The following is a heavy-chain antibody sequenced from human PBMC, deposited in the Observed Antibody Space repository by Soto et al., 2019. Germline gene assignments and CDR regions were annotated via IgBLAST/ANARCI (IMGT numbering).Heavy chain of an antibody. J-gene: IGHJ6*02. CDR2: IDPSSSYI. CDR1: GFTFSSCT. Sequence: GGSLRLSCAASGFTFSSCTMHWVRQAAGKGLEWVSSIDPSSSYIYYADSLKGRFTISRDNAKNSLYLQMNSLRDEDTAVYYCARDLGTGYFRNGMDVWGQGTTVTVSS. CDR3: ARDLGTGYFRNGMDV. V-gene: IGHV3-21*01. D-gene: IGHD3-9*01.